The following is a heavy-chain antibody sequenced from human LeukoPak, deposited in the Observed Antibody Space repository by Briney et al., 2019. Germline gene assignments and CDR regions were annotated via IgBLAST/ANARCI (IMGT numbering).Heavy chain of an antibody. V-gene: IGHV3-23*01. Sequence: GGSLRLSCASSGFTFSSYVMSWVRQAPGKGLEWVSAIDGDGGRTYRADSVRGRFTISRDNSKNTLYLQMDSLRAEDTAIYYCAKDYYSSGRYYDYDAFDIWGQGTMVTVSS. D-gene: IGHD3-10*01. CDR3: AKDYYSSGRYYDYDAFDI. J-gene: IGHJ3*02. CDR2: IDGDGGRT. CDR1: GFTFSSYV.